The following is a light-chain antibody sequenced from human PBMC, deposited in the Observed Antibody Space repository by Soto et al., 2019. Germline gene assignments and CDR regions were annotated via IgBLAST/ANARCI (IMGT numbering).Light chain of an antibody. Sequence: DIQMTQSPSSLSASVGDRVTITCRASQSIATYLNWYQQKPGKAPKLLIYGTSMLESGVPSTFSDSGYGTVFTLTISSLQPEDFATYYCQQSSTLPLTFGGGTKVEIK. V-gene: IGKV1-39*01. J-gene: IGKJ4*01. CDR1: QSIATY. CDR3: QQSSTLPLT. CDR2: GTS.